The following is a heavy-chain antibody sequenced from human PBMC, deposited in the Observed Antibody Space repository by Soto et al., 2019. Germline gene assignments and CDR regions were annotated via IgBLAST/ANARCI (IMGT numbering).Heavy chain of an antibody. V-gene: IGHV1-46*03. D-gene: IGHD5-12*01. CDR1: GYTFTSYY. CDR2: INPSGGST. Sequence: GASVKVSCKASGYTFTSYYMHWVRQAPGQGLEWMGIINPSGGSTSYAQKFQGRVTMTRDTSTSTVYMELSSLRSEDTAVYYCARDYTIVATRPPGGYLDYWAKGPLVPVPS. CDR3: ARDYTIVATRPPGGYLDY. J-gene: IGHJ4*02.